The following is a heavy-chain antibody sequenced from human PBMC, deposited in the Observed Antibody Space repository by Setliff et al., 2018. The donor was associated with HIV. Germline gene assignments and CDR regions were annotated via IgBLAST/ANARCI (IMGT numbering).Heavy chain of an antibody. V-gene: IGHV3-9*01. Sequence: PGGSLRLSCAGSGFIFSNFAMYWVRQAPGKGLEWVSGISWNADFTAYADSVKGRFTISRDNSKNTLYLQLNSLRPEDTAVYYCASARIPTGGTSTAFDYWGQGTLVTVSS. J-gene: IGHJ4*02. CDR1: GFIFSNFA. CDR3: ASARIPTGGTSTAFDY. D-gene: IGHD1-1*01. CDR2: ISWNADFT.